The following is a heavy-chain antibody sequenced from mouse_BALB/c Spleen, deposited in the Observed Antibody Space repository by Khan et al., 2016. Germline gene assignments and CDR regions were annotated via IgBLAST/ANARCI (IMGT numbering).Heavy chain of an antibody. CDR3: ARSAI. CDR2: IDSNGGST. Sequence: EVELVESGGGIVQQGGSLKRSCAAARFTNSSYGMSSDRQNPDKRLELVATIDSNGGSTAVPDTVTRRVTISGDSGKSALCLHMRSMKIEDTAMYSCARSAIWDQGPTLPASS. CDR1: RFTNSSYG. D-gene: IGHD2-12*01. J-gene: IGHJ2*01. V-gene: IGHV5-6-3*01.